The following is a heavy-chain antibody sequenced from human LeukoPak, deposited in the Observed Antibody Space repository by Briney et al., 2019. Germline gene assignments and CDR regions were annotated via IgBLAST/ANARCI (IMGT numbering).Heavy chain of an antibody. D-gene: IGHD3-3*01. V-gene: IGHV4-34*01. J-gene: IGHJ4*02. CDR3: ARGWGVVITFDY. CDR2: INHSGST. Sequence: PSKTLSLTCAVSGGSFSGYYWSWIRQPPGKGLEWIGEINHSGSTNYNPSLKSRDTISVDTSKNQFSLKLSSVTAADTAVYYCARGWGVVITFDYWGQGTLVTVSS. CDR1: GGSFSGYY.